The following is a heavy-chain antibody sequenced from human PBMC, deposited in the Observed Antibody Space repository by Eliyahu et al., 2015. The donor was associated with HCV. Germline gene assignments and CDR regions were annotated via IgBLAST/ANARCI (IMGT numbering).Heavy chain of an antibody. Sequence: QVQLVQSGPEVKKPGASVKXSCQASGXXFVDYYVHWVRQAPGQGLEWMGWINPNTGGTRFSPKFQGRLAMTRDTSITTAYMELTSLISDDTAVYYCAKDLADYGTGSSQDYWGQGSLVTVSS. CDR1: GXXFVDYY. D-gene: IGHD3-10*01. V-gene: IGHV1-2*02. CDR3: AKDLADYGTGSSQDY. CDR2: INPNTGGT. J-gene: IGHJ4*02.